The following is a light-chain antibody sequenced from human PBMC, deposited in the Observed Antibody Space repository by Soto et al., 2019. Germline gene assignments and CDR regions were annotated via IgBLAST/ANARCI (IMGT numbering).Light chain of an antibody. J-gene: IGKJ5*01. CDR2: AAS. CDR3: QQYNNWPPIT. CDR1: QSISSY. V-gene: IGKV1-39*01. Sequence: DIQMTQSPSSLSASVGDRVTITCRASQSISSYLNWYQQKPGKAPKLLIYAASSLQSGVPSRFSGSGSGTDFTLTISGLQSEDFAVYYGQQYNNWPPITFGQGTRLEIK.